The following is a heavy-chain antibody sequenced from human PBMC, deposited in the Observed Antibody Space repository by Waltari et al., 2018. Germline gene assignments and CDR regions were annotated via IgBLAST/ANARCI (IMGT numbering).Heavy chain of an antibody. J-gene: IGHJ4*02. CDR3: ARCGRGVDSSASCLDH. D-gene: IGHD1-1*01. V-gene: IGHV3-48*03. Sequence: EVQLVESGGGLVQPGGSLRLSCAASGFTFSSYEMNWVRQAPGKGLEWVSYISSSGSTIYYADSVKGRFTISRDNAKNSLYLQMNSLRAEDTAVYFCARCGRGVDSSASCLDHWGQGTLVTVSS. CDR2: ISSSGSTI. CDR1: GFTFSSYE.